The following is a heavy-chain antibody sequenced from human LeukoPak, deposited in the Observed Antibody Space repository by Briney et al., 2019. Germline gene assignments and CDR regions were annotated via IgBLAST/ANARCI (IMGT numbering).Heavy chain of an antibody. D-gene: IGHD4-23*01. CDR1: GFTFISSA. CDR2: IVVGSGNT. CDR3: AADRVGWGGNSHFDY. Sequence: SVKVSCKASGFTFISSAVQWVRQARGQRLEWIGWIVVGSGNTNYAQKFQERVTITRDMSTSTAYMELSSLRSEDTAVYYCAADRVGWGGNSHFDYWGQGTLVTVSS. V-gene: IGHV1-58*01. J-gene: IGHJ4*02.